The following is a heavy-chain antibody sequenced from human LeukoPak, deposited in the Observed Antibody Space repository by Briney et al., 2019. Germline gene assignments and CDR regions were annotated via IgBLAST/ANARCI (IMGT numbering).Heavy chain of an antibody. CDR2: INPNSGGT. CDR3: ARDYCSGGSCSIYFDY. V-gene: IGHV1-2*02. J-gene: IGHJ4*02. CDR1: GYTFTGYY. D-gene: IGHD2-15*01. Sequence: ASVKVSCKASGYTFTGYYMHWVRQAPGQGLEWMGWINPNSGGTNYAQKFQGRVTMTRDTSISTAYMELSRLRSDDTAVYYCARDYCSGGSCSIYFDYWGQGTLVTVSS.